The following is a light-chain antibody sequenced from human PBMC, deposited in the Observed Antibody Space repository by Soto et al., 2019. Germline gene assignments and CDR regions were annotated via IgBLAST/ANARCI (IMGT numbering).Light chain of an antibody. Sequence: EIVLTQSPATLSLSPGKRATLSCRASQSVSSYLAWYQQKPGQAPRLLIYDASNRATGIPARFSGSGSGTDFSLTISSLEPEDFAIYYFQQRSNWPPVTFVGGTKVEIK. CDR3: QQRSNWPPVT. J-gene: IGKJ4*01. V-gene: IGKV3-11*01. CDR2: DAS. CDR1: QSVSSY.